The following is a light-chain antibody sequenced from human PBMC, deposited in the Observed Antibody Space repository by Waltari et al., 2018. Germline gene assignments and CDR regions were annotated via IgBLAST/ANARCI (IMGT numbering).Light chain of an antibody. V-gene: IGKV1-5*03. CDR1: QNINNF. Sequence: DIQMTQSPSTLSASVGDRVIITCRASQNINNFLVWYKQKPGKAPKLLMYRASNLESGVPSRFSGRGSGTEFTLTISSLQPDDFGTYYCQEYNTYSRTFGQGTKVEI. CDR2: RAS. CDR3: QEYNTYSRT. J-gene: IGKJ1*01.